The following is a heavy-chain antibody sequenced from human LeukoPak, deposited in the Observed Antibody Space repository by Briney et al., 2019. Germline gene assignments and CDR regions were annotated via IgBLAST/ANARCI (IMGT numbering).Heavy chain of an antibody. CDR3: AKDKGYGSGSYNYFDY. CDR1: GFTFDDYA. CDR2: ISWNSGSI. Sequence: GGSLRLSCAASGFTFDDYAMHWVRQAPGKGLEWVSGISWNSGSIGYADSVKGRFTISRDNAKNSLYLQMNSLRDEDMALYYCAKDKGYGSGSYNYFDYWGQGTLVTVSS. J-gene: IGHJ4*02. V-gene: IGHV3-9*03. D-gene: IGHD3-10*01.